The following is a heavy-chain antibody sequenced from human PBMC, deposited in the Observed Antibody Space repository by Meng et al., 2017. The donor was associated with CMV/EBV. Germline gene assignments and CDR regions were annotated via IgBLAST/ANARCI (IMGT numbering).Heavy chain of an antibody. CDR2: ISSSSSYI. J-gene: IGHJ4*02. V-gene: IGHV3-21*01. CDR3: ARGLQGLELLPYDFWSGYYTDFDY. Sequence: GKSLKISCAASGFTFSSYSMNWVRQAPGKGLEWVSSISSSSSYIYYADSVKGRFTISRDNAKNSLYLQMNSLRAEDTAVYYCARGLQGLELLPYDFWSGYYTDFDYWGQGTLVTVSS. D-gene: IGHD3-3*01. CDR1: GFTFSSYS.